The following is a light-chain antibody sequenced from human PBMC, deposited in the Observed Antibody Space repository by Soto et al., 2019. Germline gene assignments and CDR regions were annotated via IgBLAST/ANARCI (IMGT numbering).Light chain of an antibody. Sequence: QSVLTQPASVSGSPGQSITISCTGTTSDVGPYNYVSWYQPHPGRAPKLLIYEVTKRPSGVSNRFSGSKSGNTASLTISGLQAEDEADYYCSSYRPCSTLVFGGGTQLTVL. CDR3: SSYRPCSTLV. CDR1: TSDVGPYNY. CDR2: EVT. V-gene: IGLV2-14*01. J-gene: IGLJ3*02.